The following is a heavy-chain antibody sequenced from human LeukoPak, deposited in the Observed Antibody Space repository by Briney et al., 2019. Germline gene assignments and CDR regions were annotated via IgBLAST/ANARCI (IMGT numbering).Heavy chain of an antibody. CDR2: ISYDGTNK. D-gene: IGHD5-24*01. V-gene: IGHV3-30*04. CDR1: GFTFSNYA. Sequence: GGSLRLSCAASGFTFSNYAIHWVRQAPGRGLEWVSVISYDGTNKYYADSVKGRFTISRDNSKNTLYLQMNSLKTEDTALYYCARQMATILDGILDYWGQGTLVTVSS. CDR3: ARQMATILDGILDY. J-gene: IGHJ4*02.